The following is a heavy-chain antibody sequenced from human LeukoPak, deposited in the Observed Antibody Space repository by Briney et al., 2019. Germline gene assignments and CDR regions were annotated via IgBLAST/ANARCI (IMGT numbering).Heavy chain of an antibody. J-gene: IGHJ4*02. CDR3: AREEYYYDSSGYYYGY. Sequence: GGSLRLSCAASGFTFSSYWMHWVRQAPGKGLVWVSRINSDGSSTSYADSVKGRFTISRDNAKNTLYLQMNSLIAEDTAVYYCAREEYYYDSSGYYYGYWGQGTRVTVSS. D-gene: IGHD3-22*01. V-gene: IGHV3-74*01. CDR2: INSDGSST. CDR1: GFTFSSYW.